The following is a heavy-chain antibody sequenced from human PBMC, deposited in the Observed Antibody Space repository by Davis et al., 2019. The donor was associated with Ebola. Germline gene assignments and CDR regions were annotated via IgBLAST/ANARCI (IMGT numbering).Heavy chain of an antibody. V-gene: IGHV3-7*01. CDR2: IKQDGSEK. CDR1: GFTFSSYW. D-gene: IGHD3-16*01. Sequence: PGGSLRLSCAASGFTFSSYWMSWVRQAPGKGLEWVANIKQDGSEKYYADSVKGRFTISRDNAKNTLYLQMNSLRAEDTAVYYCAREVRGWGYYGMDVWGQGTTVTVSS. J-gene: IGHJ6*02. CDR3: AREVRGWGYYGMDV.